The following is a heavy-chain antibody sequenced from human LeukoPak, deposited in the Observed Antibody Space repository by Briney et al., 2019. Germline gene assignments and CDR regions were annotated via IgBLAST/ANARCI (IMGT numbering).Heavy chain of an antibody. CDR2: INPNSGGT. Sequence: ASVKVSCQASGYTFTGYYMHWVRQAPGQGLEWMGWINPNSGGTNYAQKFQGRVTMTRDTSISTAYMELSRLRSDDTAVYYCASIYGSGSYHFDYWGQGTLVTVSS. CDR1: GYTFTGYY. J-gene: IGHJ4*02. CDR3: ASIYGSGSYHFDY. V-gene: IGHV1-2*02. D-gene: IGHD3-10*01.